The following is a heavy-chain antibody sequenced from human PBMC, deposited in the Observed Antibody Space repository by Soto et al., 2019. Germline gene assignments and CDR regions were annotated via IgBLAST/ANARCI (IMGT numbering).Heavy chain of an antibody. D-gene: IGHD1-1*01. Sequence: GGSLRLSCAASGFIFSYYYMSWIRQAPGKGLEWLAYISRDGNAIFYADSVIGRFTVSRDNAKNSLFLQMDDLRAEDTAMFFCARGAEMSSLTKWFDPWGQGTLVTAPQ. CDR2: ISRDGNAI. CDR3: ARGAEMSSLTKWFDP. CDR1: GFIFSYYY. V-gene: IGHV3-11*01. J-gene: IGHJ5*02.